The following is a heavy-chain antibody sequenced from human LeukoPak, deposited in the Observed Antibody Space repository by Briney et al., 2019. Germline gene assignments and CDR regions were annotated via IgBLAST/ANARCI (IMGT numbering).Heavy chain of an antibody. Sequence: SQTLSLTCTGSGGSISSGDYYWSWIRQPPGKGLEWIGYIYYSGSTYYNPSLKSRVTISVDTSKNQFSLKLSSVTAADTAAYYCARSTTVTTYDYWGQGTLVTVSS. D-gene: IGHD4-17*01. V-gene: IGHV4-30-4*08. J-gene: IGHJ4*02. CDR2: IYYSGST. CDR3: ARSTTVTTYDY. CDR1: GGSISSGDYY.